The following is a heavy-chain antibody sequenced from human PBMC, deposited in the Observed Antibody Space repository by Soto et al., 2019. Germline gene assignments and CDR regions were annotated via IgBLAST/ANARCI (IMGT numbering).Heavy chain of an antibody. Sequence: PGESLKISCAASGFTFSSYTMHWVRQTPGKGLERVAVISYDGSDKYYADSVKGRFTISRDNSKNTLYLQMNSLRREDTSVYYWGRVDSLGVEARGCWGQGT. V-gene: IGHV3-30*04. J-gene: IGHJ4*02. CDR2: ISYDGSDK. CDR1: GFTFSSYT. D-gene: IGHD3-16*01. CDR3: GRVDSLGVEARGC.